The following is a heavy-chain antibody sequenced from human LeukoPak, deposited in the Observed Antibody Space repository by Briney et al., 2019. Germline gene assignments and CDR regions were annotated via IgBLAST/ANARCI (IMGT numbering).Heavy chain of an antibody. D-gene: IGHD3-22*01. Sequence: TSETLSLTCTVSGGSNSSYYWSWIRQPPGKGLEWIGYIYYGGSTNYNPSLKSRVTISVDTSKNQFSLKLSSLTAADTAVYYCARGPYYYDSSGYAGVLFDYWGQGTLVTVSS. CDR3: ARGPYYYDSSGYAGVLFDY. J-gene: IGHJ4*02. CDR2: IYYGGST. V-gene: IGHV4-59*01. CDR1: GGSNSSYY.